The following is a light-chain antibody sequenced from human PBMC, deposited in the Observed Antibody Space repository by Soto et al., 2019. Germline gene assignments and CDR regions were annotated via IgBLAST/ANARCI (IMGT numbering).Light chain of an antibody. CDR2: WGS. CDR1: QSLLHSNGYTY. Sequence: DIVMTQSPLSLPVTPGEPASISCRSSQSLLHSNGYTYLDRYLQKPGQSPQLLIYWGSNRASGVPDRFSGSGSGTDFTLKISRVEAEDVGVYYCMQALQTPLTVGPGTKVDTK. V-gene: IGKV2-28*01. CDR3: MQALQTPLT. J-gene: IGKJ3*01.